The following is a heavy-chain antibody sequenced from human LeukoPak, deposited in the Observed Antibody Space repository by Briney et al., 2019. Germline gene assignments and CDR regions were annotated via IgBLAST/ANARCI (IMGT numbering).Heavy chain of an antibody. J-gene: IGHJ6*02. Sequence: GGSLRLSCAASGFTFSSYWMHWVRQAPGMGLVWVSRINSDGSSTSYADSVKGRFTISRDNAKNTLYLQMNSLRAEDTAVYYCATLSTSLYGLDVWGQGTTVTVSS. V-gene: IGHV3-74*01. CDR3: ATLSTSLYGLDV. D-gene: IGHD2-2*01. CDR1: GFTFSSYW. CDR2: INSDGSST.